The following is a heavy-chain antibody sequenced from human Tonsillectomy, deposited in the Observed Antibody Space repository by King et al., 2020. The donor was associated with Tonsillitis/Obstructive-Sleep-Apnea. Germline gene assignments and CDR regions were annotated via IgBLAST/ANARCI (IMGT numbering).Heavy chain of an antibody. CDR3: AKLYGRWRGDGY. CDR2: IYSGTTT. Sequence: VQLVESGGGLVQPGGSLRLSCAASGFTVTANYMSWVRQAPGKGLEWVSSIYSGTTTSYADTVEGRFPIPRDKSKNTLFLQMNTLIAEDTAVYYWAKLYGRWRGDGYGGEGTLVTVAS. D-gene: IGHD1-26*01. V-gene: IGHV3-66*04. J-gene: IGHJ4*02. CDR1: GFTVTANY.